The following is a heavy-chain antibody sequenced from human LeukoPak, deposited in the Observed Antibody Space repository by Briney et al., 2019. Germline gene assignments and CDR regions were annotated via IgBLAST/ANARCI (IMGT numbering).Heavy chain of an antibody. CDR3: ARGRYQLDY. D-gene: IGHD2-2*01. CDR1: GGSISSSSYY. Sequence: SETLSLTCTVSGGSISSSSYYWGWIRQPPGKGLEWIGNIHYSGRSYYNPSLKSRVTISVDTSKNQFSLKLSSVTAADTAVYYCARGRYQLDYWGQGTLVTVSS. CDR2: IHYSGRS. J-gene: IGHJ4*02. V-gene: IGHV4-39*01.